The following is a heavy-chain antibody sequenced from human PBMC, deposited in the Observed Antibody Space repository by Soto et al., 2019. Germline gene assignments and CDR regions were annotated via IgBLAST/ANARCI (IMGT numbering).Heavy chain of an antibody. V-gene: IGHV3-48*01. J-gene: IGHJ6*04. CDR1: GFTFSSYS. CDR3: ARDPTMDV. Sequence: GGSLRLSCAASGFTFSSYSMNWVRQAPGKGLEWVSYISSSSSTIYYAESVKGRFTISRDNAKNSLYLQMNSLRAEDTAVYYCARDPTMDVWGKGTTVTVSS. CDR2: ISSSSSTI.